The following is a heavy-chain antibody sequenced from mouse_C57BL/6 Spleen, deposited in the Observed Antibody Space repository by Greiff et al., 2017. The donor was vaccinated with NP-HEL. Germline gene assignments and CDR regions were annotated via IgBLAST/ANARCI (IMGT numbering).Heavy chain of an antibody. Sequence: VRLQQSGPELVKPGASVKMSCKASGYTFTDYNMTWVKQSHGKSLEGMGYITPKNGGTSYNQKFKGKATLTGNKASSTAYMELRSLTSEDSAVYYCARAMMDYWGQGTSVTVSS. V-gene: IGHV1-22*01. CDR2: ITPKNGGT. CDR1: GYTFTDYN. CDR3: ARAMMDY. J-gene: IGHJ4*01.